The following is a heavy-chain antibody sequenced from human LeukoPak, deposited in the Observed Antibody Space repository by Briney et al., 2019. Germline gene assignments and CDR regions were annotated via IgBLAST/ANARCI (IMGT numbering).Heavy chain of an antibody. CDR1: GGSISSSRYY. CDR2: IYYSGIT. D-gene: IGHD6-19*01. J-gene: IGHJ4*02. Sequence: AETLSLTCTVSGGSISSSRYYCGWVRRPPGKGLEWFGCIYYSGITYYNPALKSRVTISVDTSEDQFSLKLSSVTAADTAVYYCARHPYSSGWYADYWGQGTLVTVSS. CDR3: ARHPYSSGWYADY. V-gene: IGHV4-39*01.